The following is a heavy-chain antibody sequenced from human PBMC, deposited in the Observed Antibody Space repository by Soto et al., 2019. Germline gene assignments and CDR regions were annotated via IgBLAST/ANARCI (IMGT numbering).Heavy chain of an antibody. J-gene: IGHJ6*02. V-gene: IGHV1-69*01. CDR1: GDTFKNCV. Sequence: QVQVVQSGVEVRRPGSSVKDSCKASGDTFKNCVISWVRQAPGQGLEWMGGIIPLFGTTDFVQRFQGRLTITTDESTTTAYMELSRLRSEDTATYYCAAELGFGKLSVVWGQGTTVIVSS. CDR3: AAELGFGKLSVV. CDR2: IIPLFGTT. D-gene: IGHD3-10*01.